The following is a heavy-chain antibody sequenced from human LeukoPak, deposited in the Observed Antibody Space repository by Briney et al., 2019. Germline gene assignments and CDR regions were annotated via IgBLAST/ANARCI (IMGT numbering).Heavy chain of an antibody. D-gene: IGHD2-8*01. CDR2: TSNSGSTV. Sequence: GGSLRLSCAASGFTFRDYYMTWLRQAPGKGLEWLSYTSNSGSTVLYADSIKGRFTVSRDNAKRSLYLQIESLRDDDTAVYHCALGTINKDYYFGMDVWGQGTTVTVSS. CDR3: ALGTINKDYYFGMDV. J-gene: IGHJ6*02. CDR1: GFTFRDYY. V-gene: IGHV3-11*01.